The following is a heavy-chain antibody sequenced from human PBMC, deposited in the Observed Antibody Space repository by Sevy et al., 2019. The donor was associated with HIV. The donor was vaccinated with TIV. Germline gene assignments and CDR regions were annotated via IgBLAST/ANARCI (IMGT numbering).Heavy chain of an antibody. J-gene: IGHJ4*02. V-gene: IGHV1-24*01. CDR3: ATTKDYYDTSGYPFDS. CDR2: FDPEDDEK. CDR1: GYTLTELS. Sequence: ASVKVSCKVSGYTLTELSMHWVRQAPGKGLEWMGTFDPEDDEKIYAQKFQGRVTMTEDTSTDTAYMERGRLRSEDTAVYYCATTKDYYDTSGYPFDSWGQGTLVTVSS. D-gene: IGHD3-22*01.